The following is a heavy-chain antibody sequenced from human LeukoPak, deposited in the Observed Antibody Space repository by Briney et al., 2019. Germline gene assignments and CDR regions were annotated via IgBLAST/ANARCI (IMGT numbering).Heavy chain of an antibody. J-gene: IGHJ4*02. CDR3: ARDKGVEAATVDY. CDR1: GVTFSSNA. D-gene: IGHD6-13*01. CDR2: ISYDGSNK. V-gene: IGHV3-30*04. Sequence: GRSLRLSCADAGVTFSSNAMRWVRQAPGKGLEWVAVISYDGSNKYYADSVKGRFTISGDNSKNTLYLQMNSLRAEDTAVYYCARDKGVEAATVDYWGQGTLVTVSS.